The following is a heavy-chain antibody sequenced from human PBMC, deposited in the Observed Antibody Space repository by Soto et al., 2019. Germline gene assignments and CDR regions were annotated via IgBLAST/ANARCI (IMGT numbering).Heavy chain of an antibody. CDR3: ARYCSCGSLCYMGV. V-gene: IGHV3-23*01. CDR1: GFTFSNYA. J-gene: IGHJ6*03. CDR2: VNNGGSST. Sequence: EVQLLVSGGGLVQPRGSLSLSWAASGFTFSNYAMSWVRQAPGKGLEWVSSVNNGGSSTYYADSVKGRFTISRDNSKNTLYLQMNGLRAEDTAVYYCARYCSCGSLCYMGVWGKGTTVTVSS. D-gene: IGHD2-15*01.